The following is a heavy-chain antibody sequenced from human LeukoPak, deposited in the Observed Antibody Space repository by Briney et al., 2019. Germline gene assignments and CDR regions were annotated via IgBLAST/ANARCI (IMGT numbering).Heavy chain of an antibody. Sequence: SETLSLTCTVSGGSVGSGSYYWSWIRQPPGKGLEWIGYIYYIGSTNYNPSLKSRVTISVDTSKNRFSLKLSSVTAADTAVYYCARGTQLWLPTNWFDPWGQGTLVTVSS. V-gene: IGHV4-61*03. CDR1: GGSVGSGSYY. CDR2: IYYIGST. D-gene: IGHD5-18*01. J-gene: IGHJ5*02. CDR3: ARGTQLWLPTNWFDP.